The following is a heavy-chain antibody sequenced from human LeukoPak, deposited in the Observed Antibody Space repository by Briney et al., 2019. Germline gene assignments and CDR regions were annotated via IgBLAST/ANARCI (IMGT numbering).Heavy chain of an antibody. D-gene: IGHD3-22*01. J-gene: IGHJ5*02. V-gene: IGHV4-34*01. CDR1: GGSFSGYY. CDR2: INHSGST. CDR3: ARGTDYYDSSGFNWFDP. Sequence: SETLSLTCAVYGGSFSGYYWSWIRQPPGKGLEWIGEINHSGSTNYNPSLKSRVTMSVDTSKNQFSLKLSSVTAADTAVYYCARGTDYYDSSGFNWFDPWGQGTLVTVSS.